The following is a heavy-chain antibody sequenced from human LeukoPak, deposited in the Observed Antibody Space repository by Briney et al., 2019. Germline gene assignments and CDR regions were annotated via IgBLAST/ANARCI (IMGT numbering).Heavy chain of an antibody. Sequence: GGSLRPSCAASGFTFSSYWMHWVRQAPGKGLVWVSRINSDGSSRSYADSVKGRFTISRDNAKNTLYLQMNSLRAEDTAVYYCARGAASGYSSGWYLYWGQGALVTVSS. J-gene: IGHJ4*02. CDR2: INSDGSSR. D-gene: IGHD6-19*01. CDR1: GFTFSSYW. V-gene: IGHV3-74*01. CDR3: ARGAASGYSSGWYLY.